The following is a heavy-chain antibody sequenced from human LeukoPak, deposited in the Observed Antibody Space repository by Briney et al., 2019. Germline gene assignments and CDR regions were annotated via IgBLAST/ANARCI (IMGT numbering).Heavy chain of an antibody. Sequence: GGSPRLSCAASGVTFSSYVISWGRHAPGKGLEWVSSINGGGATTYYADSARGRFTISRDNSKNTLYLQMNSLRAEDTALYYCAKDLSSGWGRFDCWGQGTLVTVSS. D-gene: IGHD6-19*01. CDR1: GVTFSSYV. J-gene: IGHJ4*02. CDR3: AKDLSSGWGRFDC. CDR2: INGGGATT. V-gene: IGHV3-23*01.